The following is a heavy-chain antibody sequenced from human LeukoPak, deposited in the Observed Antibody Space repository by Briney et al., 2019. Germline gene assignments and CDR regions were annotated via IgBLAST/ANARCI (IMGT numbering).Heavy chain of an antibody. J-gene: IGHJ4*02. CDR3: ARDGAGYCSSTSCYKGGQKSYYFDY. CDR2: IYTSGST. V-gene: IGHV4-61*02. Sequence: PSETLSLTCTVSGGSISSGSYYWSWIRQPAGKGLEWIGRIYTSGSTNYNPSLKSRVTISVDTSKNQFSLKLSSVTAADTAVYYCARDGAGYCSSTSCYKGGQKSYYFDYWGQGTLVTVSS. D-gene: IGHD2-2*02. CDR1: GGSISSGSYY.